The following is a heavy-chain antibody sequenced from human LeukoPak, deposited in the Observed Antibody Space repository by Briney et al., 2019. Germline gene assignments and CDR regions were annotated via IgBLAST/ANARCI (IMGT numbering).Heavy chain of an antibody. CDR1: GYTFIDYW. CDR3: ARDAPHQRFDY. CDR2: IDLNTGDT. V-gene: IGHV1-2*02. Sequence: ASVKVSCKASGYTFIDYWIHWVRQAPGQGLEWMGKIDLNTGDTTSAQKFQGRVTMTRDTSISTVYLDLNGLGSDDTAVYYCARDAPHQRFDYWGQGTLVTVSS. J-gene: IGHJ4*02.